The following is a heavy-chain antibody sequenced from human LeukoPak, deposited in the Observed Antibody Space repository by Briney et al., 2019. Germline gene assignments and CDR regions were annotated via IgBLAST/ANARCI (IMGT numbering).Heavy chain of an antibody. CDR3: VRGTGY. CDR2: ISSNGDNT. Sequence: PGGSLRLSCSVSGFTFSTYVMHWVRQAPGEGLEYVSAISSNGDNTYYADSGKGRFTISRENSKNTLYLQMSSLRADDTAVYYCVRGTGYWGQGTLVTVSS. J-gene: IGHJ4*02. CDR1: GFTFSTYV. V-gene: IGHV3-64D*06.